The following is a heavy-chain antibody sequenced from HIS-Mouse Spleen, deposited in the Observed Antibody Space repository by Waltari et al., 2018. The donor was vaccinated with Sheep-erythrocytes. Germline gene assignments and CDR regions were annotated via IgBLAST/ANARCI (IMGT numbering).Heavy chain of an antibody. D-gene: IGHD1-26*01. J-gene: IGHJ4*02. CDR1: GFTFSGYS. V-gene: IGHV3-21*01. CDR2: ISSSSSYI. Sequence: EVQLVESGGGLVKPGGSLRLSCAASGFTFSGYSWNWVRQAPGKGLEWVSSISSSSSYIYYADSVKGRFTISRDNAKNSLYLQMNSLRAEDTAVYYCARVASGATFDYWGQGTLVTVSS. CDR3: ARVASGATFDY.